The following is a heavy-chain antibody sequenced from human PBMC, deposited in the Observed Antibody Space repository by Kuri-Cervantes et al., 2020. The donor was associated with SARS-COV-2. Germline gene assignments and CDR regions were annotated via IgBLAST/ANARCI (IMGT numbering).Heavy chain of an antibody. Sequence: ASVKVSCKSSGYIFTTYYIHWVRQAPGQGLEWMGWINSDTGATEYAQKFQGRVTMTRDTSISTVYMELRSLRSDDTAVYYCARDRQGGRIRITIFGVASYGMDVWGQGTTVTVSS. CDR2: INSDTGAT. D-gene: IGHD3-3*01. V-gene: IGHV1-2*02. CDR3: ARDRQGGRIRITIFGVASYGMDV. CDR1: GYIFTTYY. J-gene: IGHJ6*02.